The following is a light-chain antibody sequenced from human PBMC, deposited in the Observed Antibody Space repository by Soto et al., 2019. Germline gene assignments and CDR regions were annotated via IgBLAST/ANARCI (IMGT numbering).Light chain of an antibody. Sequence: SYELTQPLSVSVAPGQTTTIACGGSGIGSKNVQWYHQKEGQAPVLVIYRDTNRPSGIPERFSGSNSGNTATLTISGAQAGDEADYYCQVWDSGTFVIFGGGTKLTVL. CDR2: RDT. J-gene: IGLJ2*01. CDR1: GIGSKN. V-gene: IGLV3-9*01. CDR3: QVWDSGTFVI.